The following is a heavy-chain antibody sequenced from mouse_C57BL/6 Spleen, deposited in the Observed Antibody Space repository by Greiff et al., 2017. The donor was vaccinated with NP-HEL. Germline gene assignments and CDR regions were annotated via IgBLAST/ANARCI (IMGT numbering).Heavy chain of an antibody. CDR2: IYPGDGDT. J-gene: IGHJ1*03. CDR3: ASTYSNYVWYFDV. D-gene: IGHD2-5*01. CDR1: GYAFSSSW. V-gene: IGHV1-82*01. Sequence: QVQLQQSGPELVKPGASVKISCKASGYAFSSSWMNWVKQRPGKGLEWIGRIYPGDGDTNYNGKFKGKATLTADKSSSTAYMQLSSLTSEDSAVYFCASTYSNYVWYFDVWGTGTTVTVSS.